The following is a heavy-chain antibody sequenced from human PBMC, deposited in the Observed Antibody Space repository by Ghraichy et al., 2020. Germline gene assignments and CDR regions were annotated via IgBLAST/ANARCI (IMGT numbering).Heavy chain of an antibody. V-gene: IGHV1-18*04. Sequence: ASVKVSCKASGYTFTSYGISWVRQAPGQGLEWMGWISAYNGNTNYAQKLQGRVTMTTDTSTSTAYMELRSLRSDDTAVYYCARGFYDFWSGYSRFDPWGQGTLVTVSS. D-gene: IGHD3-3*01. CDR2: ISAYNGNT. CDR1: GYTFTSYG. CDR3: ARGFYDFWSGYSRFDP. J-gene: IGHJ5*02.